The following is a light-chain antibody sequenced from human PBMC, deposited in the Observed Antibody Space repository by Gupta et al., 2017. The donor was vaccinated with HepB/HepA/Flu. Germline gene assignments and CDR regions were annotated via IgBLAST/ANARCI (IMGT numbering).Light chain of an antibody. CDR1: SSNIGAGYD. V-gene: IGLV1-40*01. CDR2: GNS. Sequence: QSVLTPPPSVSGASGQRVTLPCTGSSSNIGAGYDVHWYQQLPGTAPKLLIYGNSNRPSGVPDRFSGSKSGTSASLAITGLQAEDEADYYCQSYDSSLSGHVVFGGGTKLTVL. CDR3: QSYDSSLSGHVV. J-gene: IGLJ2*01.